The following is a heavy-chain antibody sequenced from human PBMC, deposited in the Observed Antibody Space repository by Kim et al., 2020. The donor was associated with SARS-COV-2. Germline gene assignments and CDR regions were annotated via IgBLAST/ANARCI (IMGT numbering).Heavy chain of an antibody. V-gene: IGHV4-61*03. D-gene: IGHD6-13*01. Sequence: NPSLQSRVTISVHTSQKRFSLKLSSVAAADTAGYYCARGAAEAPYYFDFWGQGSLVTVSS. CDR3: ARGAAEAPYYFDF. J-gene: IGHJ4*02.